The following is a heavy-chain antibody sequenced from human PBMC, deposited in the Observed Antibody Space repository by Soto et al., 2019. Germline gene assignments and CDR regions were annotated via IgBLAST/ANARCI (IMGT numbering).Heavy chain of an antibody. CDR3: ARGQEQLQYCGLDV. V-gene: IGHV4-34*01. CDR1: GGSFSGYY. J-gene: IGHJ6*02. CDR2: INHSGST. D-gene: IGHD6-13*01. Sequence: SETLSLTCAVYGGSFSGYYWSWIRQPPGKGLEWIGEINHSGSTNYNPSLKSRVTISVDTSKNQFSLKLSSVTAADTAVYYCARGQEQLQYCGLDVWGQGTTVTVSS.